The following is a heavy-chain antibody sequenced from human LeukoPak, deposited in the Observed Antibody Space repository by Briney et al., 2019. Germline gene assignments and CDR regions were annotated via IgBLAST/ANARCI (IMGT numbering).Heavy chain of an antibody. CDR3: AKARGVYCSSISCYDCDV. CDR1: GYTFKAYY. J-gene: IGHJ6*04. CDR2: INPNSGGT. D-gene: IGHD2-2*01. Sequence: ASVKVSCKASGYTFKAYYIHWVRQAPGQGLEWMGWINPNSGGTNYAQKFQGRVTLTRDTSNTTAYMEVSRLRSDDTAVYYCAKARGVYCSSISCYDCDVWGKGTTVTVSS. V-gene: IGHV1-2*02.